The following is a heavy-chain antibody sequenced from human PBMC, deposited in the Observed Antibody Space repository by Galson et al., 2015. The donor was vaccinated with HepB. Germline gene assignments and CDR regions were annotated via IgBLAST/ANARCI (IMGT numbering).Heavy chain of an antibody. CDR3: ARDARQEMGLGGLFDP. CDR1: GYTFTSYG. V-gene: IGHV1-18*01. J-gene: IGHJ5*02. Sequence: SVKVSCKASGYTFTSYGISWVRQAPGQGLEWMGWISAYNGNTNYAQKLQGRVTMTTDTSTSTAYMELRSLRSDDTAVYYCARDARQEMGLGGLFDPWGQGTLVTVSS. D-gene: IGHD3-16*01. CDR2: ISAYNGNT.